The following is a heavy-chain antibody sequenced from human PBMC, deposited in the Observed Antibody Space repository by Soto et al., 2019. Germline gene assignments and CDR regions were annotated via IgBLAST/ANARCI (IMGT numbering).Heavy chain of an antibody. CDR2: IYSGGST. CDR3: AGSITGTTRSAFDI. D-gene: IGHD1-7*01. Sequence: GGSLRLSCAASGFTVSSNYMSWVRQAPGKGLEWVSVIYSGGSTYYADSVKGRFTVSRDNSKNTLYLQMNSLRAEDTAVYYCAGSITGTTRSAFDIWGQGTMVTVSS. J-gene: IGHJ3*02. V-gene: IGHV3-53*01. CDR1: GFTVSSNY.